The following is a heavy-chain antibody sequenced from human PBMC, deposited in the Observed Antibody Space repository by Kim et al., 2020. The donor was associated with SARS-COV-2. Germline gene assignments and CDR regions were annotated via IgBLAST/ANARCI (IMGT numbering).Heavy chain of an antibody. Sequence: GGSLRLSCAGSGFTFSSYAMNLVRQAPGKGLEWVAVISGSGGTTYHADSVKGRFTISRDNSRNTVYLQMNSLRVEDTAIYYCANRYSWNYHCDYWGQGTL. V-gene: IGHV3-23*01. CDR2: ISGSGGTT. J-gene: IGHJ4*02. CDR1: GFTFSSYA. D-gene: IGHD1-26*01. CDR3: ANRYSWNYHCDY.